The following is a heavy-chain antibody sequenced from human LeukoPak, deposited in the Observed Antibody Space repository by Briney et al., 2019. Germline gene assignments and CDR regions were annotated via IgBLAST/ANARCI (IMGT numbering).Heavy chain of an antibody. CDR1: GGTFSSYG. Sequence: ASVKVSCKASGGTFSSYGISWVRQAPGQGLEWMGWISAYNGITNYAQKLQGRVTMTTDTSTSTAYMELRSLRSDDTAVYYCARLDYGGNNYYYYGMDVRGQGTTVTVSS. D-gene: IGHD4-23*01. CDR2: ISAYNGIT. CDR3: ARLDYGGNNYYYYGMDV. V-gene: IGHV1-18*01. J-gene: IGHJ6*02.